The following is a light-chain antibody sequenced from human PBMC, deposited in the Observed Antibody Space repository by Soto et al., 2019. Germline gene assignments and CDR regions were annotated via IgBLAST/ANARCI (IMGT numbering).Light chain of an antibody. Sequence: EVVLTQSQCTLSLSPGERSTLSCRASQSVSSYLAWYQQKPGQAPRLLIYDASNRATGIPARFSGSGSGTDFTLTISSLEPEDFAVYYCQQRSNWRWTFGQGTKVDNK. V-gene: IGKV3-11*01. J-gene: IGKJ1*01. CDR3: QQRSNWRWT. CDR2: DAS. CDR1: QSVSSY.